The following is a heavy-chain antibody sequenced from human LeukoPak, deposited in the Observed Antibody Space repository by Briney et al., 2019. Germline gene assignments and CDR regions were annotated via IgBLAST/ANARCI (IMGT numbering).Heavy chain of an antibody. CDR2: IIPILGIA. J-gene: IGHJ6*02. V-gene: IGHV1-69*04. D-gene: IGHD6-13*01. CDR1: GGTFSSYA. Sequence: SVKVCCKASGGTFSSYAISWVRQAPGQGLEWMGRIIPILGIANYAQKFQGRVTITADKSTSTAYMELSSLRSEDTAVYYCARSPAGSSWYGGGMDVWGQGTTVTVSS. CDR3: ARSPAGSSWYGGGMDV.